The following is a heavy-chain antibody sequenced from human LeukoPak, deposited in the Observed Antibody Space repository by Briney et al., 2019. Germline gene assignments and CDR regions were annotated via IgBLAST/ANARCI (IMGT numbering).Heavy chain of an antibody. Sequence: SQTLSLTCTVSGGSISSGGYYWSWIRQPPGKGLEWIGSIYYSGSTCYNPSLKSRVTISVDTSKNQFSLKLSSVTAADTAVYYCHFKYCSSSTCFYYFDYWGQGTLVTVSS. CDR3: HFKYCSSSTCFYYFDY. D-gene: IGHD2-2*01. J-gene: IGHJ4*02. CDR2: IYYSGST. V-gene: IGHV4-30-2*03. CDR1: GGSISSGGYY.